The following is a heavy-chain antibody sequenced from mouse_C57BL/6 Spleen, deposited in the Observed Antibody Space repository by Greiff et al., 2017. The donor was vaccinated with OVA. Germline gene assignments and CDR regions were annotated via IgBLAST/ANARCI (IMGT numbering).Heavy chain of an antibody. D-gene: IGHD1-1*01. CDR1: GYSITSGYY. CDR2: IRYDGSN. V-gene: IGHV3-6*01. Sequence: EVKLMESGPGLVKPSQSLSLTCSVTGYSITSGYYWYWIRQFPGNILEWMGFIRYDGSNNYNPSLKNRFTITRDTSKNQLFLKLTSVTTEDTATYYCARVTTVVNFDDGGQGTTLTVSS. J-gene: IGHJ2*01. CDR3: ARVTTVVNFDD.